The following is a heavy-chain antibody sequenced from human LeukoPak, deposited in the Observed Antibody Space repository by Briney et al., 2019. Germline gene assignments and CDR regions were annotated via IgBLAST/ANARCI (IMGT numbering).Heavy chain of an antibody. Sequence: GESLKISCKGSGYNFASYWIGWVRQMPGKGLEWMGIIYPGDSDTRYSPSFQGQVTMLADKSISTAYLQWSSLKASDTAIYYCARHYTNYDILTGYDYWGQGTLVTVSS. D-gene: IGHD3-9*01. CDR1: GYNFASYW. CDR3: ARHYTNYDILTGYDY. CDR2: IYPGDSDT. V-gene: IGHV5-51*01. J-gene: IGHJ4*02.